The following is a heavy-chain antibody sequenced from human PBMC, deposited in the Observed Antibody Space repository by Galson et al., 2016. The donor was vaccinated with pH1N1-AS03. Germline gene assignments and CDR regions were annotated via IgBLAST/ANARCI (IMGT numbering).Heavy chain of an antibody. J-gene: IGHJ3*02. CDR1: GFTVSSKY. Sequence: SLRLSCAVSGFTVSSKYMSWVRQAPKKGLEWVSSIYSGGSTYYTDSVKGRFTISRDDSKATLFLQMSSLRPEDTAVYYCASVTSAWPTVGAFGIWGQGTVVTVSS. D-gene: IGHD4-23*01. CDR3: ASVTSAWPTVGAFGI. CDR2: IYSGGST. V-gene: IGHV3-66*02.